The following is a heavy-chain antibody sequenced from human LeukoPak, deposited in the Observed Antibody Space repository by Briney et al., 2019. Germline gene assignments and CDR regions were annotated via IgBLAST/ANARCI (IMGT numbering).Heavy chain of an antibody. D-gene: IGHD3-10*01. J-gene: IGHJ6*03. Sequence: GSLRLSCSASKFRFSGYGMHWVRQAPGRGLEWVAFIRYDGTKTNYAESVRGRFTISRDNSKNTLYLQMNSLRADDTAVFYCAKDGVILAPGESWYMDVWGSGTPVTVS. CDR2: IRYDGTKT. V-gene: IGHV3-30*02. CDR3: AKDGVILAPGESWYMDV. CDR1: KFRFSGYG.